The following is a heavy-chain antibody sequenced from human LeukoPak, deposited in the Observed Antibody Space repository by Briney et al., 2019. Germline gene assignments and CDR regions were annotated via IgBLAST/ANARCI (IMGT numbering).Heavy chain of an antibody. CDR3: AREEI. Sequence: GGSLRLSCGASGFIFYNYWMSWVRQAPGKGLEWVANIKEDGSEKYYVDSVKGRFTISRDNTKNSLYLQMNSRRAEDTAVYYCAREEIWGQGTLVTVSS. CDR1: GFIFYNYW. CDR2: IKEDGSEK. V-gene: IGHV3-7*01. J-gene: IGHJ4*02.